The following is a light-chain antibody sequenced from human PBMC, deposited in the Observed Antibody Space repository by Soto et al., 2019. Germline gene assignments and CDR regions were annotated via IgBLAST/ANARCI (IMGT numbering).Light chain of an antibody. CDR1: SSDVGGYNR. CDR3: NSYTGSSTYV. V-gene: IGLV2-18*02. J-gene: IGLJ1*01. Sequence: QSVLTQPASVSGSPGQSITTSCTGTSSDVGGYNRVSWYQQPPGAAPKLMIYDVSNRPSGVPSRFSGSKPGNTASLTISGLQAEDEADYYCNSYTGSSTYVFGTGTKVTVL. CDR2: DVS.